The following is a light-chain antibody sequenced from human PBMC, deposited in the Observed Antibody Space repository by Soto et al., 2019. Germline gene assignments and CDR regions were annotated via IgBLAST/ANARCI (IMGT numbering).Light chain of an antibody. J-gene: IGLJ1*01. CDR3: LSYDSDMSSTRSV. CDR1: SSNIGAGRD. Sequence: QSVLTQPPSVSGAPGQRVTISCTGSSSNIGAGRDVHWYKQLPGTAPKLLIYGDSNRPSGVPDRFSGSKSGASASLAITGLQAEDEAEYHCLSYDSDMSSTRSVFGTGTKVTVL. V-gene: IGLV1-40*01. CDR2: GDS.